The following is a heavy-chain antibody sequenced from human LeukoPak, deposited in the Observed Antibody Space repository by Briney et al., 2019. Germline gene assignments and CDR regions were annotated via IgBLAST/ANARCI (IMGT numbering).Heavy chain of an antibody. Sequence: ASVKVSCKASGYTFSSYDINWVRQATGQGLEWMGWMNPNSGNTGYAQKFQGRVTMTRNTSISTAYMELSSLRSDDTAVYYCARSLVVVPAATWFDPWGQGTLVTVSS. CDR3: ARSLVVVPAATWFDP. V-gene: IGHV1-8*01. J-gene: IGHJ5*02. CDR2: MNPNSGNT. D-gene: IGHD2-2*01. CDR1: GYTFSSYD.